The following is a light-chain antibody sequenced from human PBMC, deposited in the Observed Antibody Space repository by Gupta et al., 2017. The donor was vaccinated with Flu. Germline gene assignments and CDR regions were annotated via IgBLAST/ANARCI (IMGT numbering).Light chain of an antibody. Sequence: DRVTITCRASQSISKYLNWYQKKPGEAPKLLVYAAPSLQSGVPSRFSGSGSGTDFTLTISSLQPEDCATYFCQQSYRTPLLTFGPGTKVDIK. CDR2: AAP. J-gene: IGKJ3*01. CDR1: QSISKY. V-gene: IGKV1-39*01. CDR3: QQSYRTPLLT.